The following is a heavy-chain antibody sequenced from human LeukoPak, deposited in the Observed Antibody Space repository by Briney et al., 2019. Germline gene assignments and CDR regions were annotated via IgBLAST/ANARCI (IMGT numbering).Heavy chain of an antibody. CDR2: ISGSGGST. D-gene: IGHD6-13*01. CDR3: AKDLLVAAAGTGWFDP. J-gene: IGHJ5*02. Sequence: PGGSLRLSCAASGFTFSSYGMSWVRQAPGKGLEWVSAISGSGGSTYYAYSVKGRFTISRDNSKNPLYLQMNSLRAEDTAVYYCAKDLLVAAAGTGWFDPWGQGTLVTVSS. CDR1: GFTFSSYG. V-gene: IGHV3-23*01.